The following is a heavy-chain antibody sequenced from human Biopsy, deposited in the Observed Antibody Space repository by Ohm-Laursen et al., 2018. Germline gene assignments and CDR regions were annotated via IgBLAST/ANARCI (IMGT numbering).Heavy chain of an antibody. CDR2: IIPIFGTA. D-gene: IGHD1-26*01. V-gene: IGHV1-69*13. CDR3: ARDALGGGSYRFFY. J-gene: IGHJ4*02. Sequence: SVKVSCKASSYTFTSYGISWVRQAPGQGLEWMGGIIPIFGTANYAQKFQGRVTITADESTSTAYMELSSLRSDDTAVYYCARDALGGGSYRFFYWGQGSLVTVSS. CDR1: SYTFTSYG.